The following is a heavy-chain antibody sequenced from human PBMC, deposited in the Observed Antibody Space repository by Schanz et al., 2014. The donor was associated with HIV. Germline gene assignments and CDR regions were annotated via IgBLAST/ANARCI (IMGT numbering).Heavy chain of an antibody. J-gene: IGHJ4*02. D-gene: IGHD2-2*01. CDR3: ARSQKGTSCCSPLDF. V-gene: IGHV3-30*03. CDR1: GFTVSSIY. CDR2: ISHDGSNK. Sequence: QVQLVESGGDLVKPGGSLRLSCAASGFTVSSIYMSWVRQAPGRGLEWVALISHDGSNKYYADSVKGRFTVSRDNSKNRVFLQMNSLSTEDAAVYHCARSQKGTSCCSPLDFWGQGTPVTV.